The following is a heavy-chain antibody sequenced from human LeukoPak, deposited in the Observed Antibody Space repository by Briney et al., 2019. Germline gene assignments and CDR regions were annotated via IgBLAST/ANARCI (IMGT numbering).Heavy chain of an antibody. Sequence: GGSLRLSCAASGFTFSDYYMSWIRQAPGKGLEWVSYISSSSSYTNYAESVKGRFTISRDNAKNSLYLQMNSLRAEDTAVYYCARVGYCSGGSCYPDAFDIWGQGTMVTVSS. CDR1: GFTFSDYY. J-gene: IGHJ3*02. D-gene: IGHD2-15*01. CDR3: ARVGYCSGGSCYPDAFDI. V-gene: IGHV3-11*06. CDR2: ISSSSSYT.